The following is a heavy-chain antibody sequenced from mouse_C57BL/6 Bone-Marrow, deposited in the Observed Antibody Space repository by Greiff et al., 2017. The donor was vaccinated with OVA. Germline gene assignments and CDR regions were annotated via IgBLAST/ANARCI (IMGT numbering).Heavy chain of an antibody. D-gene: IGHD1-1*01. CDR1: GFNIKDDY. Sequence: VHVKPSGAELVSPGASVKLSCTASGFNIKDDYLHWVTQRPEQGLEWLGWIDPENGDTEYASKFHGKATITADASSNTAYLQLSSLTSEDTAVYYCIPNYGAYWGQGTLVTVSA. J-gene: IGHJ3*01. CDR3: IPNYGAY. CDR2: IDPENGDT. V-gene: IGHV14-4*01.